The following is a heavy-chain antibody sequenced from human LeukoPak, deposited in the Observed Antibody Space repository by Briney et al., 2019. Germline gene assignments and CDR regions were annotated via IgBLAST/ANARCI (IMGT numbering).Heavy chain of an antibody. Sequence: ASVKVSCKPSRYTFTSYYMHWVRPAPGQGLEWMGIINPIGGSTSYAQKSRGSVTRTVATSRSAVYMELSSLRSEDTAVYSGARDNQGGGSTSCYWGGGGDYWGQGTLVTVSS. D-gene: IGHD2-2*01. CDR2: INPIGGST. V-gene: IGHV1-46*01. CDR1: RYTFTSYY. CDR3: ARDNQGGGSTSCYWGGGGDY. J-gene: IGHJ4*02.